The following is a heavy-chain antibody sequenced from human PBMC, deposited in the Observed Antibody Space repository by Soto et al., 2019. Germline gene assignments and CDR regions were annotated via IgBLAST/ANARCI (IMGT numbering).Heavy chain of an antibody. Sequence: GGSLRLSCAASGFTFSTYAMSWVRQSPGKGLEWVSVISNGGSTTYYADSVKGPFTISRDNSKNTLYLQMNSLGGEDTAAYYCAKGVRWLPYMDVWGKGTTVTVSS. CDR1: GFTFSTYA. CDR3: AKGVRWLPYMDV. V-gene: IGHV3-23*03. CDR2: ISNGGSTT. D-gene: IGHD5-12*01. J-gene: IGHJ6*03.